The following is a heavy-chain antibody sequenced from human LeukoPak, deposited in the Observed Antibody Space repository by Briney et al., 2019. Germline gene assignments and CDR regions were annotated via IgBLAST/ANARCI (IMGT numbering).Heavy chain of an antibody. CDR3: AKVETSGGANCYALDY. CDR2: ISGSDGST. CDR1: GFTFSSYA. J-gene: IGHJ4*02. Sequence: GGSLRLSCAASGFTFSSYAMTWVRQASDKGLEWVSAISGSDGSTYYADSVKGRFTISRDDSQNTLYLQMNSLSAEDTAVYYCAKVETSGGANCYALDYWGQGTLVTVSS. D-gene: IGHD2-2*01. V-gene: IGHV3-23*01.